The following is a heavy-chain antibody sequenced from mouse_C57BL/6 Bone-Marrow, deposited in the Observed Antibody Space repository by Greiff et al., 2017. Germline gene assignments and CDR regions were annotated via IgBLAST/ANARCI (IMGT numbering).Heavy chain of an antibody. J-gene: IGHJ4*01. V-gene: IGHV1-69*01. CDR3: AREWGAMDY. CDR2: IDPSDSYT. CDR1: GYTFTSYW. Sequence: QVQLQQPGAELVMPGASVKLSCKASGYTFTSYWMHWVKQRPGQGLEWIGEIDPSDSYTNYNQKFKGKATLTVDKSSSTAYMQLSSLTSEDSAVYYCAREWGAMDYWGRGTSVTVSS.